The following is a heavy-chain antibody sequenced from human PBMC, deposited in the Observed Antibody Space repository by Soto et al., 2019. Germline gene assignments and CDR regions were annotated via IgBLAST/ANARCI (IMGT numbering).Heavy chain of an antibody. D-gene: IGHD3-22*01. CDR2: ISAYNGNT. CDR1: GYTLTSYG. V-gene: IGHV1-18*01. J-gene: IGHJ3*02. CDR3: ARAGAFYETSGYPWSTFDI. Sequence: QVHLVQSGAEVKKPGASVKVSCKASGYTLTSYGISWLRQAPGQGLQWMGGISAYNGNTNYADKFQGRVTMTTDTSTSTAHMEVRSLRSDDTAVYYCARAGAFYETSGYPWSTFDIWGQGTMVTVSS.